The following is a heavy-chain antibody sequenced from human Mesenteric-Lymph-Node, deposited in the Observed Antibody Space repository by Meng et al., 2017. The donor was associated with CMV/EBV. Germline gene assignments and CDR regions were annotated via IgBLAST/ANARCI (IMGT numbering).Heavy chain of an antibody. V-gene: IGHV4-59*01. CDR2: IYYSGST. Sequence: GSLRLSCTVSGGSISSYYWSWIRQPPGKGLEWIGYIYYSGSTNYNPSLKSRVTISVDTSKNQFSLKLSSVTAADTAVYYCARLGAYDFWSGYNMGYYYYGMDVWGQGTTVTVSS. D-gene: IGHD3-3*01. J-gene: IGHJ6*02. CDR3: ARLGAYDFWSGYNMGYYYYGMDV. CDR1: GGSISSYY.